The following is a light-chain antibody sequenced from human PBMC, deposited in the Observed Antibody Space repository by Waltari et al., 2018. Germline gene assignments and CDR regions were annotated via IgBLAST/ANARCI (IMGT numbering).Light chain of an antibody. V-gene: IGKV3-20*01. J-gene: IGKJ2*01. Sequence: EIVLTQSPDTLSLSLGERATLSCRASDILSPSYLAWYQPRPGQAPRLLIFGTSSTAAGTPDRFSGSGSGTDFTLTISRLQAEDVAVYYCQQYGVSPIYTFGQGTKLEIK. CDR3: QQYGVSPIYT. CDR2: GTS. CDR1: DILSPSY.